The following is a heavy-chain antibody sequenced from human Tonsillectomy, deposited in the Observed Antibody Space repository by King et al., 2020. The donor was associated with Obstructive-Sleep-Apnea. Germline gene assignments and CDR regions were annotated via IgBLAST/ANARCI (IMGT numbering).Heavy chain of an antibody. V-gene: IGHV5-51*01. D-gene: IGHD5-12*01. CDR3: ARPYGGYVGYFDF. CDR1: GYSFTYYW. CDR2: IYPGDSDT. J-gene: IGHJ4*02. Sequence: QLVQSGAEVKKPGESLKISCKGSGYSFTYYWIGWVRQVPGKGLDWMGIIYPGDSDTRYSPSFQGQVTISADKSISTAYLQWNSLKASDTAIYYCARPYGGYVGYFDFWGQGAQVTVSS.